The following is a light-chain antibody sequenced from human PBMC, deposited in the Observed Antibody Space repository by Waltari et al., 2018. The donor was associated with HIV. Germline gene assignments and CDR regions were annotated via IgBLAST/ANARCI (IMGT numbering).Light chain of an antibody. V-gene: IGLV1-40*01. J-gene: IGLJ3*02. Sequence: QTVLTQPPPVSRAPGQTVTIACPRTSSQTGAHSDVHGYEKVPGTAPKPLIYANTNRPAGVPDRFSGSKSGTSASLAISGLQTEDEADYYCQSYVSSVNVVFGGGTRVTVL. CDR3: QSYVSSVNVV. CDR1: SSQTGAHSD. CDR2: ANT.